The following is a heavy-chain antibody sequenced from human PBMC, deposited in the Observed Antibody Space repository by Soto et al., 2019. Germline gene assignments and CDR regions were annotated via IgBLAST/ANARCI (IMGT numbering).Heavy chain of an antibody. J-gene: IGHJ4*02. Sequence: QVQLVQSGAEVKKPGASVKVSCKASGDTFTDYYIHWVRQAPGQGLEWMGTVNPSGGHTTYAQHFLGRMTMTRGTSTRTLYMELTSLTSEDTAVYYCARGGHVVVVTAALDYWGQGTLVTVSS. V-gene: IGHV1-46*01. D-gene: IGHD2-21*02. CDR1: GDTFTDYY. CDR3: ARGGHVVVVTAALDY. CDR2: VNPSGGHT.